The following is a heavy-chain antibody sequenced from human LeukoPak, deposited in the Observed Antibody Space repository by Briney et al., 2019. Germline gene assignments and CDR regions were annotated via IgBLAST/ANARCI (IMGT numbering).Heavy chain of an antibody. CDR2: IYYSGSI. D-gene: IGHD5-18*01. CDR3: ARSRGYSYGTTFLDY. Sequence: SSETLSLTCTVSGGSISTYYWSWIRQPPGKGLEWIGYIYYSGSINYNPSLKSRVTISVDTSKNQFSLKLSSVTAADTAVYYCARSRGYSYGTTFLDYWGQGTLVTVSS. CDR1: GGSISTYY. J-gene: IGHJ4*02. V-gene: IGHV4-59*08.